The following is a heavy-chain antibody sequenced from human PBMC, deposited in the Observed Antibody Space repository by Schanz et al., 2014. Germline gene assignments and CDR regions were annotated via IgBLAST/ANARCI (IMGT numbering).Heavy chain of an antibody. V-gene: IGHV3-33*06. CDR3: AKGKFGESYPLNHYYGMDV. D-gene: IGHD3-10*01. CDR1: GFTFSRNA. Sequence: VQLVESGGGLVKPGGSLRLSCAASGFTFSRNAMNWVRQAPGKGLEWVALIWYDGTNEYYADSVKGRFTISRDNSKNTLYLQMNSLRAEDTAVYYCAKGKFGESYPLNHYYGMDVWGQGTTVTVSS. J-gene: IGHJ6*02. CDR2: IWYDGTNE.